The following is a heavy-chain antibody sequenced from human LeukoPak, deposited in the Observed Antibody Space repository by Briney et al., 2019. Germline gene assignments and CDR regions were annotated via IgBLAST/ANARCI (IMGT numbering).Heavy chain of an antibody. J-gene: IGHJ4*02. Sequence: SQTLSLTCTVSGGSISSGGYYWSWIRQHPGKGLEWIGYIYYSGSTYYNPSLKSRVTISVDTSKNQFSLKLSSVTAADTAVYYCARGQYSSSWYEKEYYFDYWGQGTLVTVSS. CDR2: IYYSGST. CDR1: GGSISSGGYY. CDR3: ARGQYSSSWYEKEYYFDY. V-gene: IGHV4-31*03. D-gene: IGHD6-13*01.